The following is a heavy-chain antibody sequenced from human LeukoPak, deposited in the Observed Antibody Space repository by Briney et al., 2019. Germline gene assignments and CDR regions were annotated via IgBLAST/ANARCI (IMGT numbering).Heavy chain of an antibody. D-gene: IGHD2-21*02. Sequence: SETLSLTCTVSGGSITSYYWNWIRQPPGKGLEWIGYIYYSGSTNYNPSLKSRVTISVDTSKNQFSLKLSSVTAADTAVYYCARAPPPPYCGGDCYAPDWYFDLWGRGTLVTVSS. J-gene: IGHJ2*01. V-gene: IGHV4-59*01. CDR1: GGSITSYY. CDR2: IYYSGST. CDR3: ARAPPPPYCGGDCYAPDWYFDL.